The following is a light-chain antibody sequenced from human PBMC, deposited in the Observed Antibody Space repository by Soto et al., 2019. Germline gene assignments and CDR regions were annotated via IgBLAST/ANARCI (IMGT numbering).Light chain of an antibody. J-gene: IGLJ2*01. CDR2: SNS. CDR3: AAWDDNLNGMV. CDR1: SSNIGRNT. Sequence: QSVLTQPPSAPGTPGQRVTISCSGSSSNIGRNTVSWFQQVPGTAPKLVMYSNSRRPSGVPDRFSASKSGTPVSLVISGLQSDDEADYYCAAWDDNLNGMVFGGGTKLTVL. V-gene: IGLV1-44*01.